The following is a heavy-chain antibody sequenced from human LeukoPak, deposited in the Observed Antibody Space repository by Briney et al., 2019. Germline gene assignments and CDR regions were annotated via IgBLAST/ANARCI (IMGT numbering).Heavy chain of an antibody. CDR2: ISSSGSTI. V-gene: IGHV3-48*03. J-gene: IGHJ4*02. CDR3: ARDLVTQIIDY. D-gene: IGHD3-9*01. Sequence: GGSLRLSCAASGFTFSSYEMNWVRQAPGKGLEWVSYISSSGSTIYYADSVKGRFTISRDNAKNSLYLQMNSLRAEDTAVYYCARDLVTQIIDYWGQGTLSPSPQ. CDR1: GFTFSSYE.